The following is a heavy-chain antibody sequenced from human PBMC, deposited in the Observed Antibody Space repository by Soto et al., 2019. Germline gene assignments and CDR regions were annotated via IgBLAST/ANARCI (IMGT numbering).Heavy chain of an antibody. J-gene: IGHJ4*02. Sequence: QVQLVQSGAEEKKPGASVKVSCKASGYTFTSYAMHWVRQAPGQRLEWMGWINAGNGNTKYSQKFQGRVTITRDTAASTAYMERSSLRSEDTAVYYCARGGVWYSGYDSAYYFDYWGQGTLVTVSS. V-gene: IGHV1-3*05. CDR2: INAGNGNT. CDR3: ARGGVWYSGYDSAYYFDY. D-gene: IGHD5-12*01. CDR1: GYTFTSYA.